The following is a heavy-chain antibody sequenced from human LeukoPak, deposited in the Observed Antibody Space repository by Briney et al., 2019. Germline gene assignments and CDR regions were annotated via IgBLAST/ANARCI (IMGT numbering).Heavy chain of an antibody. CDR2: ISWNSGSI. J-gene: IGHJ6*03. V-gene: IGHV3-9*01. CDR3: AKDTHQWHYYMDV. Sequence: PGGSLRLSCAASGFTFDDYAMHWVRQAPGKGLEWVSGISWNSGSIGYADSVKGRFTISRDNAKNSLYLQMNSLRAEDTALYYCAKDTHQWHYYMDVWGKGTTVTISS. CDR1: GFTFDDYA. D-gene: IGHD6-19*01.